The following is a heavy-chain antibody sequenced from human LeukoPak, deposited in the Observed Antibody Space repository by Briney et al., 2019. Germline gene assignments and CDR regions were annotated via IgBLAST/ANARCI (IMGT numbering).Heavy chain of an antibody. CDR2: IYYSGSP. Sequence: PSETLSLTCTLSVDSIRSYYWSWIRHPPGKGLEWIGYIYYSGSPNYNPSLKSRVTISVDTSKNQYSLKQSSVTAANTAVYYCARSPSSTRPFDIWGQGTMVTVSS. D-gene: IGHD6-6*01. CDR3: ARSPSSTRPFDI. V-gene: IGHV4-59*01. CDR1: VDSIRSYY. J-gene: IGHJ3*02.